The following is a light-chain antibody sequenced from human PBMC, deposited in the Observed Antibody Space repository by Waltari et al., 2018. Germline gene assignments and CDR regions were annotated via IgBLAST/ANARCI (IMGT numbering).Light chain of an antibody. V-gene: IGLV3-1*01. J-gene: IGLJ3*02. CDR2: QDT. Sequence: SYELTQPPSASVSPAQTASIPSSGDIFGNKYASWYQQKPGQSPLLVIYQDTKRPSEIPERFSGSKSADAATLTITGTQAMDEADYYCQALGTGAWVFGGGTKLTVL. CDR1: IFGNKY. CDR3: QALGTGAWV.